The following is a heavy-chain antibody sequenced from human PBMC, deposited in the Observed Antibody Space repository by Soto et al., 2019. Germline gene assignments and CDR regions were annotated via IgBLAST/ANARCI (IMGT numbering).Heavy chain of an antibody. Sequence: SETLSLTCTVSGGSISGYYWSWIRQSPGKGLEWIGNIFHHGSTNYNPSLESLVTMSVDTSKNQLSLKLTSVTAADTAVYYCARYEQYYQHWGLGTLVTVSS. CDR2: IFHHGST. D-gene: IGHD3-16*01. V-gene: IGHV4-59*08. J-gene: IGHJ1*01. CDR1: GGSISGYY. CDR3: ARYEQYYQH.